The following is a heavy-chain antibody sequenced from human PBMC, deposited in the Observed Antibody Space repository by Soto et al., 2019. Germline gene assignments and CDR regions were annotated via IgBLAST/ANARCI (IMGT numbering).Heavy chain of an antibody. CDR3: ARAAEIAAAGTKGMDV. V-gene: IGHV4-61*08. D-gene: IGHD6-13*01. CDR2: IYYSGGT. J-gene: IGHJ6*02. Sequence: SETLSLTCTVSGAALSSGGYFYTWVRQPPGKGLEWLGYIYYSGGTNYNPSLKSRVTISVDTSRNQFSLKLSSVTAADTAVYYCARAAEIAAAGTKGMDVWGQGTTVTVSS. CDR1: GAALSSGGYF.